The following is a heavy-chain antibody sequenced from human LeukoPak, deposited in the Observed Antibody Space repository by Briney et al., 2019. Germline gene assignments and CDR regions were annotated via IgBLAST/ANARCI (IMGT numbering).Heavy chain of an antibody. D-gene: IGHD5-18*01. CDR2: IYYSGST. V-gene: IGHV4-59*01. CDR1: GGSISSYY. Sequence: PSETLSLTCTVSGGSISSYYWSWTRQPPGKGLEWIGYIYYSGSTNYNPSLKSRVTISVDTSKNQFSLKLSSVTAADTAVYYCARSGYSWGPYFDYWGQGTLVTVSS. J-gene: IGHJ4*02. CDR3: ARSGYSWGPYFDY.